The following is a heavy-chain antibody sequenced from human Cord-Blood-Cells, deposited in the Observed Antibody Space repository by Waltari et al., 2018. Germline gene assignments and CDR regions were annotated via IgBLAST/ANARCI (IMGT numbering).Heavy chain of an antibody. J-gene: IGHJ4*02. D-gene: IGHD2-2*01. Sequence: QVQLVKAGAEVKKPGASVKVSCKASGYTFTSYALHWVRPAPGQRLEWMGWINAGNGNTKYSQEFQGRVTITRDTSASTAYMELSSLRSEDTAVYYCARTPAARVFDYWGQGTLVTVSS. CDR3: ARTPAARVFDY. V-gene: IGHV1-3*01. CDR1: GYTFTSYA. CDR2: INAGNGNT.